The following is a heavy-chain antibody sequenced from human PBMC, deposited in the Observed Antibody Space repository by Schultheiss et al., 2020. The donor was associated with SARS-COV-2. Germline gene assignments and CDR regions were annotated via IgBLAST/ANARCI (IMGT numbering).Heavy chain of an antibody. CDR1: GGSFSGYY. V-gene: IGHV4-34*01. Sequence: SETLSLTCAVYGGSFSGYYWSWIRQPPGKGLEWIGEINHSGSTNYNPSLKSRVTISVDTSKNQFSLKLSSVTAADTAVYYCARGVVVVPAAIRWMRYSGMDVWGQGTTVTVSS. J-gene: IGHJ6*02. CDR3: ARGVVVVPAAIRWMRYSGMDV. CDR2: INHSGST. D-gene: IGHD2-2*01.